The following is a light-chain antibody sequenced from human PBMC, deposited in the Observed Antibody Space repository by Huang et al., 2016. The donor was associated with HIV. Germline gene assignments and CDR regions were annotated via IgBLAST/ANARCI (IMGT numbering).Light chain of an antibody. Sequence: EIVMTQSPAALSVSPGERATLSCRASQSINSNLAWYQQKPGQAPRLLIYGASTRATGIPDRFSGSGSGTAFTLTISSLQSEDFVVYYCQQYNNWPETFDQGTKVEIK. CDR2: GAS. J-gene: IGKJ1*01. V-gene: IGKV3-15*01. CDR3: QQYNNWPET. CDR1: QSINSN.